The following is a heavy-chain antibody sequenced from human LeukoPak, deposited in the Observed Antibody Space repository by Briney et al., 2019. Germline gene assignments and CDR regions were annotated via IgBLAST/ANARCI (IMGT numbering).Heavy chain of an antibody. D-gene: IGHD2-15*01. CDR2: ISYDGSNK. Sequence: GGSLRLSCAASGFTVSSNYMSWVRQAPGKGLEWVAVISYDGSNKYYADSVKGRFTISRDNSKNTLYLQMNSLRAEDTAVYYCASNPYSDGSSYFDYWGQGTLVTVSS. J-gene: IGHJ4*02. CDR3: ASNPYSDGSSYFDY. V-gene: IGHV3-30-3*01. CDR1: GFTVSSNY.